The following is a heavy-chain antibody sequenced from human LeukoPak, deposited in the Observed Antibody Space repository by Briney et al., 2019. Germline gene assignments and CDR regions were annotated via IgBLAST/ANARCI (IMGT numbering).Heavy chain of an antibody. CDR1: GGSISSGGYY. V-gene: IGHV4-31*03. D-gene: IGHD2/OR15-2a*01. CDR2: IYYSGST. Sequence: SETLSLTCTVSGGSISSGGYYWSWIRQHPGKGLEWIGYIYYSGSTYYNPSLKSRVTISVDTSKNQFSLKLSSVAAADTAVYYCARDLSWAAFDIWGQGTMVTVSS. CDR3: ARDLSWAAFDI. J-gene: IGHJ3*02.